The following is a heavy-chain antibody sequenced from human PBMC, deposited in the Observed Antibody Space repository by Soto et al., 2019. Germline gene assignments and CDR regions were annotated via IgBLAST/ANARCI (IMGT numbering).Heavy chain of an antibody. Sequence: EVQLVESGGGLVQPGDSLRLSCAASGFTFSSYSLNWVRQAPGKGLEWVSYISASSSNIYYADSVKGRFTISRDNANNSLYLQMNSLRDGDTAVYYCARDWYINALAPDAFDIWGQGTMVIVSS. V-gene: IGHV3-48*02. CDR3: ARDWYINALAPDAFDI. CDR2: ISASSSNI. CDR1: GFTFSSYS. J-gene: IGHJ3*02. D-gene: IGHD1-1*01.